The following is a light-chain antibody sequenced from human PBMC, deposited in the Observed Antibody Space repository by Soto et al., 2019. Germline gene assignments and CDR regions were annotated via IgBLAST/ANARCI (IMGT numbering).Light chain of an antibody. CDR1: SNGYNF. Sequence: QSALTQPRSVSGSPGQSVTISCSGVSNGYNFVYWYQQHPGKAHKVPIYDVSKRPSGVPDRFSGSKSANTASLTISGLQAEVEAEYYCCSYVGSYTCVFGVGTKITVL. V-gene: IGLV2-11*01. CDR2: DVS. CDR3: CSYVGSYTCV. J-gene: IGLJ1*01.